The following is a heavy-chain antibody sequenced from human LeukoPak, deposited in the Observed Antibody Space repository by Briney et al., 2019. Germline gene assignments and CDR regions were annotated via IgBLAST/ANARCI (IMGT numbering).Heavy chain of an antibody. Sequence: GGSLRLSCAASGFTFISYGMQWVRQAPGKGLVWVSRINTDGSDISYADSVKGRFTISRDNAKNTLYLQMNSLRGEDTAVYYCARELPREVTLDYWGQGTLVTVSP. J-gene: IGHJ4*01. CDR3: ARELPREVTLDY. CDR2: INTDGSDI. D-gene: IGHD2-21*02. V-gene: IGHV3-74*01. CDR1: GFTFISYG.